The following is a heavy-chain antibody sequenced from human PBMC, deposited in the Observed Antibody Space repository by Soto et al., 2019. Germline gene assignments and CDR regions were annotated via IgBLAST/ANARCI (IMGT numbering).Heavy chain of an antibody. CDR1: GGSISSYY. D-gene: IGHD3-3*01. J-gene: IGHJ5*02. CDR2: IYYSGST. Sequence: KTSETLSLTCTVSGGSISSYYWSWIRQPPGKGLEWIGYIYYSGSTNYNPSLKSRVTISVDTSKNQFSLKLSSVTAADTAVYYCARGKYDFWSGNNWFDPWGQGTLVTVSS. V-gene: IGHV4-59*01. CDR3: ARGKYDFWSGNNWFDP.